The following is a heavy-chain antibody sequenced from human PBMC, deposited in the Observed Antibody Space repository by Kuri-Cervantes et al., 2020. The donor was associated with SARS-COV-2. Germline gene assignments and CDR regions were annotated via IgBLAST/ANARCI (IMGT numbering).Heavy chain of an antibody. J-gene: IGHJ6*02. CDR3: ARILTRLPTNYDILTGYWAWGKTYYYYGMDV. CDR1: GFSLSTSGVG. CDR2: IYWDDDK. V-gene: IGHV2-5*02. D-gene: IGHD3-9*01. Sequence: SGPTLVKPTQTLTLTCTFSGFSLSTSGVGVGWIRQPPGKALEWLALIYWDDDKRYSPSLKSRLTISKDTSKSQVVLTMTNMDPVDTATYYCARILTRLPTNYDILTGYWAWGKTYYYYGMDVWGQGTTVTVSS.